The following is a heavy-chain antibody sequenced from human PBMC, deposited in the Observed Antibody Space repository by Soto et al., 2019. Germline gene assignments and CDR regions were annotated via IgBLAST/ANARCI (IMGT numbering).Heavy chain of an antibody. CDR1: GFTFSSYG. CDR2: IWYDGSNK. V-gene: IGHV3-33*01. D-gene: IGHD6-13*01. CDR3: ARDRAAAGTGLGY. J-gene: IGHJ4*02. Sequence: QVQLVESGGGVVQPGRSLRLSCAASGFTFSSYGMHWVRQAPGKGLERVAVIWYDGSNKYYADSVKGRFTISRDNSKNTLYLQMNSLRAEDTAVYYCARDRAAAGTGLGYWGQGTLVTVSS.